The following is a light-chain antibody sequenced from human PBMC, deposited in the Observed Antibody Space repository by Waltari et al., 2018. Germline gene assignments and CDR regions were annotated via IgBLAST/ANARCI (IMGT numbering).Light chain of an antibody. CDR1: QSVSTS. J-gene: IGKJ1*01. CDR2: GAS. CDR3: YQHNTDCT. Sequence: VILTQSPGTLSLSPGERATLSCRASQSVSTSLAWYLQKPGQSPRLLIHGASNRATGIPDRFSCSGSGTDFTLTISSLDPEDFGVYYCYQHNTDCTFGQGTKVEVK. V-gene: IGKV3-11*01.